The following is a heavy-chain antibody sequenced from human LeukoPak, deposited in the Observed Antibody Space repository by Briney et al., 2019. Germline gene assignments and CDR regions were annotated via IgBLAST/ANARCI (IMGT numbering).Heavy chain of an antibody. V-gene: IGHV4-59*01. J-gene: IGHJ4*02. CDR1: GGSFSGYY. CDR2: IYYSGST. Sequence: SETLSLTCAVYGGSFSGYYWSWIRQPPGKGLEWIGYIYYSGSTNYNRSLKSRVTISVDTSKNQFSLKLSSVTAADTAVYYCASGADYSNYYFDYWGQGTLVTVSS. CDR3: ASGADYSNYYFDY. D-gene: IGHD4-11*01.